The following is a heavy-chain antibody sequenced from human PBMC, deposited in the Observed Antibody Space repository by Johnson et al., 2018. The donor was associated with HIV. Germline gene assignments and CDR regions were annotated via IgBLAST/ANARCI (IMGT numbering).Heavy chain of an antibody. V-gene: IGHV3-74*02. CDR3: TTGAFHAYDM. CDR1: GFTFSPYW. CDR2: IISDVSSA. J-gene: IGHJ3*02. D-gene: IGHD2/OR15-2a*01. Sequence: EVQLVESGGGLVQPGGSLRLSCAASGFTFSPYWMHWVRQAPGQGLVWVSRIISDVSSAISTDSVTGRFTISRDNTKNTLYLQMKSLRAEDTAVYYCTTGAFHAYDMWGQGTMVTVSS.